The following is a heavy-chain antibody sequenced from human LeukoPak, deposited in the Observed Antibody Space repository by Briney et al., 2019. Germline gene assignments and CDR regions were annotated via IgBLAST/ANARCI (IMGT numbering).Heavy chain of an antibody. CDR2: INPSVGST. CDR1: GYTFTSYY. D-gene: IGHD1-26*01. CDR3: ARAVGVPRAFDY. J-gene: IGHJ4*02. Sequence: GAAVKVSCKASGYTFTSYYMHWVRQAPGRGLEWMGIINPSVGSTRYAQEFQGRVTMTRDTSTSTVYMELSSLRSDDTAVYYCARAVGVPRAFDYWGQGTLVTVSS. V-gene: IGHV1-46*01.